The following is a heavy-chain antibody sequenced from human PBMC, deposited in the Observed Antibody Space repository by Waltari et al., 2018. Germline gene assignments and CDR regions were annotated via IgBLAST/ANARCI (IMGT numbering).Heavy chain of an antibody. D-gene: IGHD1-26*01. CDR3: ARHVRGWELTGDAFDI. V-gene: IGHV4-39*01. Sequence: QLQLQESGPGLVKPSETLSLTCTVSGGSISSSSYYWGWIRQPPGKGLEWIGSIYYSGSTYYTPSLKSRVTISVDTSKNQCSLKRSSVTAADTAVYYCARHVRGWELTGDAFDIWGQGTMVTVSS. CDR1: GGSISSSSYY. CDR2: IYYSGST. J-gene: IGHJ3*02.